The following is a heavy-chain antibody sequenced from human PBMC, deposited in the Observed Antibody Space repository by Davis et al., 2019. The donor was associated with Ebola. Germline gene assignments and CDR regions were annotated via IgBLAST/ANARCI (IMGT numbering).Heavy chain of an antibody. Sequence: GESLKISCTASGFTFGDYAMSWVRQAPGKGLEWVSAISGSGGSTYYADSVKGRFTISRDNSKNTLYLQMNSLRAEDTAVYYCAKASYIVATTSFDYWGQGILVTVSS. CDR2: ISGSGGST. CDR3: AKASYIVATTSFDY. D-gene: IGHD5-12*01. CDR1: GFTFGDYA. V-gene: IGHV3-23*01. J-gene: IGHJ4*02.